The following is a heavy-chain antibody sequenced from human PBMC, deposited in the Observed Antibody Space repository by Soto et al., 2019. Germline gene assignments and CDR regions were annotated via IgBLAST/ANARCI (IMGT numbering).Heavy chain of an antibody. CDR3: VRDVDEFKIEC. Sequence: EVQLVESGGALVQPGGSLRLSCEASGFTFSNYWMTWVRQAPGTGLEWVAHIGKYGSGARYVDSVKGRFTISRDNAKKSLYLQLICQLAEDAAVYIWVRDVDEFKIECWGQGTLVSVSA. CDR1: GFTFSNYW. J-gene: IGHJ4*02. CDR2: IGKYGSGA. V-gene: IGHV3-7*01. D-gene: IGHD2-15*01.